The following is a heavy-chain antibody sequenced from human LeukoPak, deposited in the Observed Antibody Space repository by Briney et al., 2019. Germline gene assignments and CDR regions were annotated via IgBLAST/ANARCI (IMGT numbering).Heavy chain of an antibody. CDR1: GGSISSSNYY. CDR3: VTQIYYGSGSYSWAY. V-gene: IGHV4-39*01. D-gene: IGHD3-10*01. CDR2: IYYSGST. J-gene: IGHJ4*02. Sequence: SETLSLTCTVSGGSISSSNYYWGCMRQTPGKGLEWIGTIYYSGSTYYNTSLKGRLSMSVDTSNNQFSLRLNSVTAADTAVYYCVTQIYYGSGSYSWAYWGQGTLVTVSS.